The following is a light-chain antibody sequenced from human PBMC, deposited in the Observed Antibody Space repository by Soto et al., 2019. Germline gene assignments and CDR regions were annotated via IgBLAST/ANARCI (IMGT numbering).Light chain of an antibody. V-gene: IGKV3-20*01. CDR3: QQYINSPYT. J-gene: IGKJ2*01. CDR2: GAS. Sequence: EIVLTQSPGTLSLSSGERATLSYRASQSVSSSYLAWYQQKPGQAPRLLIYGASSRATGIPDRFSGSGSGTDFTLTISRLEPEDFVVYYCQQYINSPYTFGQGTKLEVK. CDR1: QSVSSSY.